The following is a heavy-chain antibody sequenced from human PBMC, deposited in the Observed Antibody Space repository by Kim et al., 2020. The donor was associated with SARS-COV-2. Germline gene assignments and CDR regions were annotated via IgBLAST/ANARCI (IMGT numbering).Heavy chain of an antibody. V-gene: IGHV1-69*06. CDR1: GGTVRNHG. CDR2: IIPIFGAP. Sequence: SVKVSCKASGGTVRNHGISWVRQAPGQGLEWMGGIIPIFGAPNYAQKLQDRVTITADKSTDTAYMELTSLRSEDTAVYYCARARDIYLLWDAFEIWGQGTKVTVS. D-gene: IGHD3-10*01. CDR3: ARARDIYLLWDAFEI. J-gene: IGHJ3*02.